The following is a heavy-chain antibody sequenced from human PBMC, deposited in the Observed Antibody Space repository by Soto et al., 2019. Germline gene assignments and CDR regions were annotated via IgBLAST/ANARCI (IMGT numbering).Heavy chain of an antibody. CDR2: ISAYNGNT. Sequence: QVQLVQSVAEVKKPGASVKVSCKASGYTFTSYGISWVRQAPGQGLEWMGWISAYNGNTNYAQKLQGRVTMTTDTSTSTAYMELRSLRSDDTAVYYCARDLSSSWYGERDWFDPWGQGTLVTVSS. V-gene: IGHV1-18*01. J-gene: IGHJ5*02. CDR3: ARDLSSSWYGERDWFDP. CDR1: GYTFTSYG. D-gene: IGHD6-13*01.